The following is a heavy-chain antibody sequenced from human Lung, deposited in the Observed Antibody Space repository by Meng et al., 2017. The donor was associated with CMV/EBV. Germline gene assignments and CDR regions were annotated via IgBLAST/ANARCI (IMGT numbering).Heavy chain of an antibody. CDR3: APGGGDC. CDR2: ISYDGSNK. J-gene: IGHJ4*02. CDR1: GFTFSSQA. V-gene: IGHV3-30-3*01. D-gene: IGHD2-15*01. Sequence: VQLVEAGGGVVQPGRCLRLSCAASGFTFSSQAMHWVRQAPGKGLEWVAVISYDGSNKYYADSVKGRFTISRDNSTNTLYLQMNSLRAEDTAVYYCAPGGGDCWGQGTLVTVSS.